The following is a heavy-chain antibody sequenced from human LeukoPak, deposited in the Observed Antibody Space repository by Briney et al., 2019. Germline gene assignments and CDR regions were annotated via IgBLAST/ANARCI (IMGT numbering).Heavy chain of an antibody. CDR3: ARARTYSGYDY. V-gene: IGHV4-59*01. Sequence: LETLSLTCTVSGGSISSYYWSWIRQPPGKRLEWIGYIYYSGSTNYNPSLKSRVTISVDTSKNQFSLKLTSVTAADTAVYYCARARTYSGYDYWGQGTLVTVSS. D-gene: IGHD5-12*01. CDR1: GGSISSYY. J-gene: IGHJ4*02. CDR2: IYYSGST.